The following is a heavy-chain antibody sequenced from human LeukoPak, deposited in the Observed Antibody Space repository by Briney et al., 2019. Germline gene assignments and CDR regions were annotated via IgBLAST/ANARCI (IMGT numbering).Heavy chain of an antibody. Sequence: GTLRLSCAASGFTFSSYAMSWVRQAPGKGLEWVSVIYSNGNTYYADSVKGRFTISRDNSKNTLYLQMNSLRAEDTAVYYCARVRNVNSVAGTVDYWGQGTLVTVSS. V-gene: IGHV3-23*05. J-gene: IGHJ4*02. D-gene: IGHD6-19*01. CDR2: IYSNGNT. CDR3: ARVRNVNSVAGTVDY. CDR1: GFTFSSYA.